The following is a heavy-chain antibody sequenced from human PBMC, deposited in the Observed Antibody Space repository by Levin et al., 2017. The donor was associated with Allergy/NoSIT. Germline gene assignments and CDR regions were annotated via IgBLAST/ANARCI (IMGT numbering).Heavy chain of an antibody. CDR3: ARGIYYGSGSYYTDY. Sequence: KISCKASGGTFSSYTISWVRQAPGQGLEWMGRIIPILGIANYAQKFQGRVTITADKSTSTAYMELSSLRSEDTAVYYCARGIYYGSGSYYTDYWGQGTLVTVSS. V-gene: IGHV1-69*02. J-gene: IGHJ4*02. CDR2: IIPILGIA. CDR1: GGTFSSYT. D-gene: IGHD3-10*01.